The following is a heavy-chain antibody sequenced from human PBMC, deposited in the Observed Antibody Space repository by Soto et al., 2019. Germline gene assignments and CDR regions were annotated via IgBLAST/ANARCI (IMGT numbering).Heavy chain of an antibody. CDR1: GYSFNSYG. D-gene: IGHD3-9*01. CDR2: SSGFNANT. J-gene: IGHJ4*02. CDR3: ARDHMLTTSTLDY. Sequence: QVHLVQSGAELKKPGASVKVSCKASGYSFNSYGISWVRQGPGQGLEWIGWSSGFNANTNYAQNLQDRVTLIADATTSTAYMELRSLRSDDTAVYYCARDHMLTTSTLDYWGQGTLVTVSS. V-gene: IGHV1-18*01.